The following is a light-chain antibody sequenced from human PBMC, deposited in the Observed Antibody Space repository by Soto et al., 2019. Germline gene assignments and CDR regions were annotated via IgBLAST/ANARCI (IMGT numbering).Light chain of an antibody. CDR1: QSLVYSDGIAY. Sequence: DVVMTQSPLSLPVTLGQPASISCRSSQSLVYSDGIAYLNWFHQRPGQSPRRLIYRASNRDSGVPDRFSGSGSGPDFTLKISRVEAEYVGVYYFLQGTHWPPTFGPGTKLEIK. J-gene: IGKJ1*01. CDR3: LQGTHWPPT. CDR2: RAS. V-gene: IGKV2-30*01.